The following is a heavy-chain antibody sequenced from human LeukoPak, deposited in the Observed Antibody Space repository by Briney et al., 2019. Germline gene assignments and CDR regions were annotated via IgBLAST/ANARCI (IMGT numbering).Heavy chain of an antibody. CDR2: ISSSGSTI. CDR3: AELGITMIGGV. J-gene: IGHJ6*04. V-gene: IGHV3-48*03. CDR1: GFTFSSYE. Sequence: PGGSLRLSCAASGFTFSSYEIHWVRQAPGKGLEWVSYISSSGSTIKYADSVKGRFTISRDNAKNSLYLQMNSLRAEDTAVYYCAELGITMIGGVWGKGTTVTISS. D-gene: IGHD3-10*02.